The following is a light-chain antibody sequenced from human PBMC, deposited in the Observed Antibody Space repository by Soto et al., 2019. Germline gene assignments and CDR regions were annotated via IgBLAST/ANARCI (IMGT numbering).Light chain of an antibody. V-gene: IGKV1-39*01. CDR1: QTISTY. Sequence: IQMTQSPSSLFASVGDRITMTCRASQTISTYLNWYQQKPGKAPKLLISTSSTLQSGVPSRFSGSGSGTEFTLSIRGLQTDDVATYFCQQSYQTPWTFGLGTKVEI. J-gene: IGKJ1*01. CDR2: TSS. CDR3: QQSYQTPWT.